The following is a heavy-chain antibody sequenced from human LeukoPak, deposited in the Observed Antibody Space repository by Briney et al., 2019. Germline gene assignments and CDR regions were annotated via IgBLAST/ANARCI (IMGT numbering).Heavy chain of an antibody. Sequence: SETLSPTCTVSGGSISSYYWSWIRRPPGKGLEWIGYIYYSGSTNYNPSLKSRVTISVDTSKNQFSLKLSSVTAADTAVYYCASFRAPYYMDVWGKGTTVTVSS. J-gene: IGHJ6*03. CDR3: ASFRAPYYMDV. CDR1: GGSISSYY. V-gene: IGHV4-59*01. CDR2: IYYSGST.